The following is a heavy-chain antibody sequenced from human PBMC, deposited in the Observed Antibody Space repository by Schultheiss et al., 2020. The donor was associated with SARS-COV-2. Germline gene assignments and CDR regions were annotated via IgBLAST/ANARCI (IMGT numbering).Heavy chain of an antibody. CDR2: IYYSGST. V-gene: IGHV4-34*01. J-gene: IGHJ4*02. CDR3: AATSGPYDY. Sequence: SETLSLTCAVYGGSFSNYYWSWIRQSPEKGLEWIGYIYYSGSTYYNPSLKSRVTISVDTSKNQFSLKLSSVTAADTAVYYCAATSGPYDYWGQGTLVTV. CDR1: GGSFSNYY. D-gene: IGHD2-15*01.